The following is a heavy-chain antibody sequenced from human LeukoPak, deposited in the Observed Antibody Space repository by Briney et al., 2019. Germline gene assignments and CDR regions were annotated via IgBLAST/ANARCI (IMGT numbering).Heavy chain of an antibody. CDR2: IKQDGSEK. CDR1: GITFSSYW. CDR3: AELGITMIGGV. V-gene: IGHV3-7*01. Sequence: GGSLRLSCAASGITFSSYWMSWVRQAPGKGLEWVANIKQDGSEKYHVDSVKGRFTISRDNAKNSLYLQMNSLRDEDTAVYYCAELGITMIGGVWGKGTTVTISS. J-gene: IGHJ6*04. D-gene: IGHD3-10*02.